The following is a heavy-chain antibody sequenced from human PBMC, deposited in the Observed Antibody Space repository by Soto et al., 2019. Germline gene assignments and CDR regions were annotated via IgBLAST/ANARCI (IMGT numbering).Heavy chain of an antibody. CDR2: MNPNSGNT. CDR1: GYTFTSYD. Sequence: QVQLVQSGAEVKKPGASVKVSCKASGYTFTSYDINWVRQATGQGLEWMGWMNPNSGNTGYAQKFQGRVTMTRNTSISTAYMGLSSLRSEDTAVYYCARAGTMVRGRRHSYYGMDVWGQGTTVTVSS. V-gene: IGHV1-8*01. D-gene: IGHD3-10*01. J-gene: IGHJ6*02. CDR3: ARAGTMVRGRRHSYYGMDV.